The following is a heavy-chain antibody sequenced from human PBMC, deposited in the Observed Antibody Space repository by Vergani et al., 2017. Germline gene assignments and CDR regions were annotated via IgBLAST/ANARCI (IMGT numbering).Heavy chain of an antibody. CDR1: GFTFTAHG. J-gene: IGHJ2*01. CDR2: IDRNYGVK. V-gene: IGHV3-20*04. D-gene: IGHD3-16*01. Sequence: EVQLLESGGGSAQPGESLRLSCVASGFTFTAHGLNWVRQVSGRGLEWVSGIDRNYGVKNGNSFEGRVSISRDNAKKAVFLQMNNLRHEDTALYFCVKVNDYDADGPFDLWGRGTLVTVSS. CDR3: VKVNDYDADGPFDL.